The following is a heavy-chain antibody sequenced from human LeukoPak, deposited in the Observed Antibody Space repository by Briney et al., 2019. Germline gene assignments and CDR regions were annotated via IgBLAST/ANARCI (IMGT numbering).Heavy chain of an antibody. V-gene: IGHV4-34*01. D-gene: IGHD1-26*01. Sequence: SETLSLTCAVYGGSFSGYYWSWIRQPPGKGLEWIGEINHSGSTNYNPSLKSRVTISVDTSKNQFSLKLRSVTAADTAVYYCARARRPYVGATLDSWGQGTLVTVSS. CDR1: GGSFSGYY. CDR2: INHSGST. CDR3: ARARRPYVGATLDS. J-gene: IGHJ4*02.